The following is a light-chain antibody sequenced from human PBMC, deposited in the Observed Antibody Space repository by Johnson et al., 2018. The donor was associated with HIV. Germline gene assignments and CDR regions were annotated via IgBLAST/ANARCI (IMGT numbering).Light chain of an antibody. Sequence: QSVLTQPPSVSAPPGQKVTISCSGSSSNIGNNLASWYQQLPGTAPKLLIYANNKRPSGIPDRFSGSKSGTSATLGITGLQTGDEADYFCGTWDTILQTFVFGTGTEVSVL. CDR2: ANN. CDR3: GTWDTILQTFV. CDR1: SSNIGNNL. V-gene: IGLV1-51*02. J-gene: IGLJ1*01.